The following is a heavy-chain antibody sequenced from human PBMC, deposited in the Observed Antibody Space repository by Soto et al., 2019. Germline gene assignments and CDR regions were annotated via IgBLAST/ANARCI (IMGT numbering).Heavy chain of an antibody. CDR2: ISAYNGKT. CDR3: ARGGDVNYYHAMAV. CDR1: GYTFTSYG. D-gene: IGHD5-12*01. Sequence: QVQLVQSGGEVKKPGASVKLSCTTSGYTFTSYGISWVRQAPGQRLEWMGWISAYNGKTNYAQNVQGRVTMTTHTSTRTAYMDLSSLRSDDTPVYYCARGGDVNYYHAMAVWGQGTTVTVSS. J-gene: IGHJ6*02. V-gene: IGHV1-18*01.